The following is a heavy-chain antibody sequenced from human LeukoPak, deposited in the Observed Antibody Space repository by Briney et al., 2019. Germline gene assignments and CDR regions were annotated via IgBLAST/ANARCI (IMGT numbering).Heavy chain of an antibody. CDR2: IYNDGRT. D-gene: IGHD3-22*01. CDR1: GFTVRSNY. Sequence: PGGSLRLSCAASGFTVRSNYMSWFRQAPGKGLEWASVIYNDGRTYYADSVKGRFIISKDISKNTLYLQMNSLRAEDTAVYYCARDKYYDSSGYYSGDAFDIWGQGTMVTVSS. CDR3: ARDKYYDSSGYYSGDAFDI. V-gene: IGHV3-53*01. J-gene: IGHJ3*02.